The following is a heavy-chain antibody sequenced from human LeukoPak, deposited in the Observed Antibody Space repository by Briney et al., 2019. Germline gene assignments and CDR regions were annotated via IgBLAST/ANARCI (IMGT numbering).Heavy chain of an antibody. J-gene: IGHJ3*02. CDR2: SYNSGST. D-gene: IGHD6-19*01. CDR1: GFSFSSASMN. V-gene: IGHV4-61*01. Sequence: SESLSLTCTVSGFSFSSASMNWICNRPPQGQGLVWFVYSYNSGSTNDNPSLRRRVTISVATSKNQFSLKLSPVTAADTAEYYGARENTEVAVAGTGAFDIWGQGTMVTVSS. CDR3: ARENTEVAVAGTGAFDI.